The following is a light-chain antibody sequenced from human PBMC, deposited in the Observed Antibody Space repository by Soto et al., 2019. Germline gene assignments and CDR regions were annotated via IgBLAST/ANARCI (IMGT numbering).Light chain of an antibody. V-gene: IGKV3-11*01. CDR2: AAS. CDR1: QSVNNY. Sequence: EIVLTQSPATRSLSPGERATLSCRASQSVNNYFARYQQKPGQAPRLLIYAASNRATGIPARFSGSGSGTDFTLTISSLEPEDFAVYYCQQRSNWPFTFGPGTQVDIK. J-gene: IGKJ3*01. CDR3: QQRSNWPFT.